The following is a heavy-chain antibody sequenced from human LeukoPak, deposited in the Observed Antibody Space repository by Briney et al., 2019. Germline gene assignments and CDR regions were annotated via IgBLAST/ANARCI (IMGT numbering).Heavy chain of an antibody. J-gene: IGHJ5*02. Sequence: SVTVSCTASGGTFSSYAISWVRQAPGQGLEWMGRIIPILGIANYAQKFQGRVTITADKSNSTAYMELSSLRSEDTAAYYCAREGYDILTGYGNWFDPWGQGTLVTVSS. V-gene: IGHV1-69*04. CDR1: GGTFSSYA. CDR3: AREGYDILTGYGNWFDP. D-gene: IGHD3-9*01. CDR2: IIPILGIA.